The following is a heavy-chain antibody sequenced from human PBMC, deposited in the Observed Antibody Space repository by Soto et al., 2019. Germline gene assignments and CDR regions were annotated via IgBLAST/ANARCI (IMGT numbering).Heavy chain of an antibody. V-gene: IGHV1-3*01. J-gene: IGHJ4*02. CDR2: INAGNGNT. D-gene: IGHD6-19*01. CDR3: ARVHTSGWYAEFDY. Sequence: ASVKVSCKASGYTFTSYAMHWVRQAPGQRLEWRGWINAGNGNTKYSQKFQGRVTITRDTSASTAYMELSSLRSEDTAVYYCARVHTSGWYAEFDYWGQGTLVTVSS. CDR1: GYTFTSYA.